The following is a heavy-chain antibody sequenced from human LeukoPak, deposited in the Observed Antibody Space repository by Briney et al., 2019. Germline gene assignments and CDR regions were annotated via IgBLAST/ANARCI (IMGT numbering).Heavy chain of an antibody. D-gene: IGHD3-10*01. J-gene: IGHJ6*03. CDR2: INSDGSST. CDR3: ARDSVSYYYMDV. CDR1: GFTFSSYW. Sequence: GGSLRLSCAASGFTFSSYWMHWVRQAPGKGLVWVSRINSDGSSTSYADSVKGRFTISRDNAKNSLYLQMNSLRAEDTAVYYCARDSVSYYYMDVWGKGTTVTVSS. V-gene: IGHV3-74*01.